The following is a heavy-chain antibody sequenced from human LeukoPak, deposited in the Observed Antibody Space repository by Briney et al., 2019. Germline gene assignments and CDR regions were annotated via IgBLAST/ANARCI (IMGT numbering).Heavy chain of an antibody. CDR3: ARAGYGDYDLDY. J-gene: IGHJ4*02. Sequence: PSETLSLTCAVSGASIISTNWWSWVRQPPGKGLEWIGEIYHSGTANYNPSLKSRVTISVDTSKNQFSLKLSSVTAADTAVYYCARAGYGDYDLDYWGQGTLVTVSS. V-gene: IGHV4-4*02. CDR1: GASIISTNW. D-gene: IGHD4-17*01. CDR2: IYHSGTA.